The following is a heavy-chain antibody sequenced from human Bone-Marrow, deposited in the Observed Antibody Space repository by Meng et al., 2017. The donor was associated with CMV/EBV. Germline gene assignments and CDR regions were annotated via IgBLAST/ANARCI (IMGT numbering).Heavy chain of an antibody. J-gene: IGHJ4*02. Sequence: CKASGDTFTTYDINWVRQTSGQGLEWMGWMSPNSGDTGYAQKFQGRISIPRAPSLLPASLPLPLLLSTSPSLYYCARFPPPFFFHSLGQGTLVTVSS. D-gene: IGHD3-3*01. V-gene: IGHV1-8*01. CDR3: ARFPPPFFFHS. CDR2: MSPNSGDT. CDR1: GDTFTTYD.